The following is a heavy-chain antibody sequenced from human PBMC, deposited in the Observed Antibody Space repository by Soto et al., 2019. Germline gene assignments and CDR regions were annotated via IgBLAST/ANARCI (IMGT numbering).Heavy chain of an antibody. D-gene: IGHD3-10*01. Sequence: GGSLRLSCAASGFSFADAWMTWVRQAPGKGLEWVGRIKRKTDGGTTDYAAPMKGRFPISRDDSENTLFLQMNSLKTEDTAVYYCLTAFSMVRGVATGDDPWGQGTLVTVSS. V-gene: IGHV3-15*07. J-gene: IGHJ5*02. CDR2: IKRKTDGGTT. CDR1: GFSFADAW. CDR3: LTAFSMVRGVATGDDP.